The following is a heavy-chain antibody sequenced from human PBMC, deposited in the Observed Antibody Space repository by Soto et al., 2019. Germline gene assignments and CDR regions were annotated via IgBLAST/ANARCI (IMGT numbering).Heavy chain of an antibody. V-gene: IGHV3-7*03. Sequence: GWSLRLSCEASVFTFIGYWMSWVRQAPGKGLEWVADIKHDGSLQYYVGSVKGRFTISRDNAKKLLYLQMNGLRAEDTALYYCARAPYSNAWYRFDLWGQGTLVTVSS. CDR1: VFTFIGYW. D-gene: IGHD4-4*01. CDR2: IKHDGSLQ. J-gene: IGHJ4*02. CDR3: ARAPYSNAWYRFDL.